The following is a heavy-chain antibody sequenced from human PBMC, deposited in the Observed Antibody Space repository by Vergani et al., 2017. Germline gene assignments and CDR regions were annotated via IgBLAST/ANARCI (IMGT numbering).Heavy chain of an antibody. V-gene: IGHV3-48*04. CDR3: ARDLIVVVTAIGAPIDY. D-gene: IGHD2-21*02. J-gene: IGHJ4*02. Sequence: EVQLVESGGGLVQPGGSLRLSCAASGFTFSSYSMNWVRQAPGKGLEWVSYISSSSSTIYYADSVKGRFTISRDNAKDSLYLQMNSLRAEDTAVYYCARDLIVVVTAIGAPIDYWGQGTLVTVSS. CDR2: ISSSSSTI. CDR1: GFTFSSYS.